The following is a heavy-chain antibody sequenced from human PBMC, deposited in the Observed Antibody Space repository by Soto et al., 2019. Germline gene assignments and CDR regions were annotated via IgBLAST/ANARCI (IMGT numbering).Heavy chain of an antibody. J-gene: IGHJ4*02. CDR2: IDPSDSQT. D-gene: IGHD3-22*01. V-gene: IGHV5-10-1*01. CDR1: GYSFAGYW. CDR3: ARQIYDSDTGPNFQYYFDS. Sequence: GESLKISCKGSGYSFAGYWITWVRQKPGKGLGWMGRIDPSDSQTYYSPSFRGHVTISATKSITTVFLQWSNLRASDTAMYYCARQIYDSDTGPNFQYYFDSWGQGTPVTVSS.